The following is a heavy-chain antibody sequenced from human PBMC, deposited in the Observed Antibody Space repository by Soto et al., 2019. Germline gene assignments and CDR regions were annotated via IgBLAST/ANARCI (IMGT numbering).Heavy chain of an antibody. V-gene: IGHV1-46*01. D-gene: IGHD3-3*01. CDR3: ARRDYDFWSGYTNPYYYYAMDV. CDR1: GYTFTSYY. Sequence: QVQLVQSGAEVKKPGASVKVSCKASGYTFTSYYMHWVRQAPGQGLAWLGIINPSGGSTSYAQKFQGRVTMTRDTSTSTVYMELSSLRSDDTAVYYCARRDYDFWSGYTNPYYYYAMDVWGQGTTVTVSS. J-gene: IGHJ6*02. CDR2: INPSGGST.